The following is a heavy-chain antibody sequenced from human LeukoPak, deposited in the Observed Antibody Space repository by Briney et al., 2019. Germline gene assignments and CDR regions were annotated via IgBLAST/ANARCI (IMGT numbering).Heavy chain of an antibody. Sequence: GASVKVSCKASGYTFTSYGISWVRQAPGQGLEWMGWISAYNGNTNYAQKLRGRVTMTTDTSTSTAYMELRSLRSDDTAVYYCARVITIFGVVTTIDYWGQGTLVTVSS. CDR1: GYTFTSYG. CDR3: ARVITIFGVVTTIDY. V-gene: IGHV1-18*01. J-gene: IGHJ4*02. CDR2: ISAYNGNT. D-gene: IGHD3-3*01.